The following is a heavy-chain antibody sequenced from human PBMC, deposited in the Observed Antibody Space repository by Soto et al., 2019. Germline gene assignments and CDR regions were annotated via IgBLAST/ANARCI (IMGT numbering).Heavy chain of an antibody. D-gene: IGHD5-18*01. CDR1: GFIYSSFA. Sequence: GGSLRLSCAASGFIYSSFAMSWVRQAPGKGLEWVSTLSASGDRTYYADSVKGRFSISRNNSKNTLSLQMSSLRGEDTAVYFCAKDISGYLSSYNYYGMDVWGRGTTVTVSS. J-gene: IGHJ6*02. V-gene: IGHV3-23*01. CDR3: AKDISGYLSSYNYYGMDV. CDR2: LSASGDRT.